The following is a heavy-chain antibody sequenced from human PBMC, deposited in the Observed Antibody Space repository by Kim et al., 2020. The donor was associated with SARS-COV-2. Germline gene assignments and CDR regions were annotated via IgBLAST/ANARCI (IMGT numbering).Heavy chain of an antibody. D-gene: IGHD7-27*01. CDR2: ST. V-gene: IGHV4-59*01. Sequence: STNYHHSLKSRVTISVDTSKNQFSLKLSSVTAADTAVYYCARVGLTGALYWGQGTLVTVSS. CDR3: ARVGLTGALY. J-gene: IGHJ4*02.